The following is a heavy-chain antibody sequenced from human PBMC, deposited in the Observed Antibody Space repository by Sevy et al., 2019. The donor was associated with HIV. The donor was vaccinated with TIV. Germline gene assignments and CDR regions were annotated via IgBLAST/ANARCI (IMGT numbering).Heavy chain of an antibody. CDR3: ARSTQGAGRNNWFDP. CDR2: ISTYNIMR. Sequence: ASVKVSCKASGYTFTTYGITWVRQAPGQGLEWMGWISTYNIMRNSAQKLQDRVTMTTDTSTSTPYMELRSLTSDDTAVYYCARSTQGAGRNNWFDPWGQGTLVTVSS. D-gene: IGHD6-19*01. V-gene: IGHV1-18*01. J-gene: IGHJ5*02. CDR1: GYTFTTYG.